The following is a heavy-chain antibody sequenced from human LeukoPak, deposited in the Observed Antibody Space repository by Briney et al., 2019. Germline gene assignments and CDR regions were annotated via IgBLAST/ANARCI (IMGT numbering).Heavy chain of an antibody. J-gene: IGHJ4*02. CDR2: IYYSGTT. D-gene: IGHD5-24*01. Sequence: PSETLSLTCTVSGGSISSYYWSWIRQPPGKGLEWIGYIYYSGTTNYNPSLKSRVTISVDTSKNQFSLKLSSVTAADTAVYYCARERRDGYNYSIDYWGQGTLVTVSS. CDR3: ARERRDGYNYSIDY. V-gene: IGHV4-59*01. CDR1: GGSISSYY.